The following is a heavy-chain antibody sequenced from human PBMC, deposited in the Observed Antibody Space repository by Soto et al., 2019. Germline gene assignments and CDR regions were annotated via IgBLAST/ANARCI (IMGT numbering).Heavy chain of an antibody. D-gene: IGHD3-16*02. CDR1: GFTFSSYA. CDR3: AKELHVGELSLQDAFES. V-gene: IGHV3-23*01. CDR2: ISGSGGST. J-gene: IGHJ3*02. Sequence: GGSLRLSCAASGFTFSSYAMSWVRQAPGKGLEWVSAISGSGGSTYYADSVKGRFTISRDNSKNTLYLQMNSLRAEDTAVYYCAKELHVGELSLQDAFESWGQGTMVTVAS.